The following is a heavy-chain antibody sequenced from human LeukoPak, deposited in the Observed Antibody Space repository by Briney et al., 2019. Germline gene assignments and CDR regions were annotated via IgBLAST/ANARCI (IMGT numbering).Heavy chain of an antibody. D-gene: IGHD1-26*01. CDR3: AKSHPPNSYSGTYYCDY. CDR1: GFTFSSYG. V-gene: IGHV3-30*02. J-gene: IGHJ4*02. Sequence: PGGSLRPSCAATGFTFSSYGMHWVRQAPAKGLEWVALIRYDESKTFYGDSVKGRFTVSRDNSKNTLYLQMNSLRAEDTAVYYCAKSHPPNSYSGTYYCDYWGQGTQVTVSS. CDR2: IRYDESKT.